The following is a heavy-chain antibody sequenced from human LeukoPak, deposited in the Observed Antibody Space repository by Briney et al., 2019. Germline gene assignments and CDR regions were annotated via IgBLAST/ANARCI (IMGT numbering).Heavy chain of an antibody. CDR3: ARGGGSYDILTGDYKPHDY. Sequence: GRSLRLSCAASGFSFSSYAMHWVRQAPGKGLEWVAVISYDGSNKYYADSVKGRSTISRDNSKNTLYLQMNSLRAEDTAVYYCARGGGSYDILTGDYKPHDYWGQGTLVTVSS. D-gene: IGHD3-9*01. CDR2: ISYDGSNK. CDR1: GFSFSSYA. J-gene: IGHJ4*02. V-gene: IGHV3-30-3*01.